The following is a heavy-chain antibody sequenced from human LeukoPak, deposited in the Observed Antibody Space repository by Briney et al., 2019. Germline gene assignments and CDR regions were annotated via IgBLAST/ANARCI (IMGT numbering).Heavy chain of an antibody. D-gene: IGHD6-13*01. Sequence: ASVKVSCKASGYTFTGYYMHWVRQAPGQGLEWMGWVNPNSGGTNYAQKFQGRVTMTRDTSISTAYMELSRLRSDDTAVYYCARESRGGSSWYSAGDYWGQGTLVTVSS. CDR1: GYTFTGYY. V-gene: IGHV1-2*02. CDR2: VNPNSGGT. J-gene: IGHJ4*02. CDR3: ARESRGGSSWYSAGDY.